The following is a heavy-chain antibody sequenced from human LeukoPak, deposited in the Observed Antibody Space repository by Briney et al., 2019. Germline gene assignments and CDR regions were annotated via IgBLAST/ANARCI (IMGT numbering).Heavy chain of an antibody. CDR2: IQQDGSEK. J-gene: IGHJ4*02. Sequence: PGGSLRLSCAASGFTFSDYWMSWVRQAPGKGLEWVANIQQDGSEKYYVGSVKGRFTISRDNAKKSLFLQVSSLRGEDTAVYYCARDRGFSYGIDFWGQGTLVTVSS. D-gene: IGHD5-18*01. CDR1: GFTFSDYW. CDR3: ARDRGFSYGIDF. V-gene: IGHV3-7*04.